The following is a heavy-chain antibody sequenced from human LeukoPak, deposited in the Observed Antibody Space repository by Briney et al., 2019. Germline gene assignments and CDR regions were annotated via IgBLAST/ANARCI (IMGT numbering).Heavy chain of an antibody. CDR2: IYYNGYT. V-gene: IGHV4-59*01. J-gene: IGHJ4*02. D-gene: IGHD1/OR15-1a*01. Sequence: AETLSLTCTVSGGSIGTYYWSWIRQPPGKGLEWIGYIYYNGYTDYNPSLKSRVTISLHTSRNQFSLNLSSVTAADTAVYYCARDRHWTNDWVFDYWGQGTLVTVSS. CDR1: GGSIGTYY. CDR3: ARDRHWTNDWVFDY.